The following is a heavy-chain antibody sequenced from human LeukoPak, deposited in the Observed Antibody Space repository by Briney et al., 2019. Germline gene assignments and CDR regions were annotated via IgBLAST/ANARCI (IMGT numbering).Heavy chain of an antibody. D-gene: IGHD3-16*01. CDR3: AKASWVSSADAVL. J-gene: IGHJ4*02. CDR2: LRGNGDT. V-gene: IGHV3-23*01. CDR1: GFTFSSYA. Sequence: GGSLRLSCTASGFTFSSYAMSWVREAPARGLEWVSSLRGNGDTFYADFVKGRFTLPRDESRNTVYLQLNNLRVEDTAVYYCAKASWVSSADAVLWGQGTVVTVSS.